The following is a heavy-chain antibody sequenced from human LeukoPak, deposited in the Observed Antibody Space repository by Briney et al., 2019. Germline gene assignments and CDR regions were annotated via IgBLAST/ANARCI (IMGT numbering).Heavy chain of an antibody. CDR3: ARGPLGIWFSPAYFDY. Sequence: SETLSLTCNVSGVSISSSDYYWTWIRQPPGKGLEWIGSIYYSGSTYYNPSLKSRVTISLDTSKNQFSLKLSSVTAADTAVYYCARGPLGIWFSPAYFDYWGQGTLVTVSS. J-gene: IGHJ4*02. CDR2: IYYSGST. D-gene: IGHD7-27*01. V-gene: IGHV4-39*07. CDR1: GVSISSSDYY.